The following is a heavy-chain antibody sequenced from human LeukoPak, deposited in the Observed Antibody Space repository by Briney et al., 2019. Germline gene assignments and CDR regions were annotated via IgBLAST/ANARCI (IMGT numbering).Heavy chain of an antibody. D-gene: IGHD6-13*01. V-gene: IGHV3-30-3*01. CDR3: ARAPIAAARGYYFDY. CDR2: ISYDGSNK. Sequence: GGSLRLSCAASGFTFSSYAMHWVRQAPGKGLEWVAVISYDGSNKYYADSVKGRFTVSRDNSKNTLYLQMNSLRAEDTAVYYCARAPIAAARGYYFDYWGQGTLVTVSS. J-gene: IGHJ4*02. CDR1: GFTFSSYA.